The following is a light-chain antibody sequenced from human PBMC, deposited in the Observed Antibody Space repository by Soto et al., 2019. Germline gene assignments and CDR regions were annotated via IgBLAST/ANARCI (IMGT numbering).Light chain of an antibody. CDR3: QQSFTTPLT. V-gene: IGKV1-39*01. CDR2: GAS. J-gene: IGKJ4*01. Sequence: DIQMTQSPSSLSASLRDRVTITCRASQNIIRYLNWYQQKPGKAPNLLIHGASSLQRVVPSRFGGSGSGTEFTLTISSLEPEDFATYYCQQSFTTPLTFGGGTTVEIK. CDR1: QNIIRY.